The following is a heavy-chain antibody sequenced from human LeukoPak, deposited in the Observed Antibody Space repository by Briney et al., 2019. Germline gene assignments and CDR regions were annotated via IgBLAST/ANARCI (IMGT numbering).Heavy chain of an antibody. V-gene: IGHV1-18*01. Sequence: ASVKVSCKASGYTFTSYGISWVRQAPGQGLEWMGWISAYNGNTNYAQKLQGRVTMTTDTSTSTAYMELRSLGSDDTAVYYCASKGYYDSSGYPHDAFDIWGQGTMVTVSS. CDR2: ISAYNGNT. CDR3: ASKGYYDSSGYPHDAFDI. J-gene: IGHJ3*02. D-gene: IGHD3-22*01. CDR1: GYTFTSYG.